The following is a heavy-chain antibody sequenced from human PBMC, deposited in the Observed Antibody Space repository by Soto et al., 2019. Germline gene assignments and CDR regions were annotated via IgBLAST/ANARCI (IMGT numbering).Heavy chain of an antibody. D-gene: IGHD3-9*01. J-gene: IGHJ6*02. CDR1: GGSFSGYY. CDR3: ARGYDILTGYYPNYYYGMDV. CDR2: INHSGST. V-gene: IGHV4-34*01. Sequence: SETLSLTCAVYGGSFSGYYWSWIRQPPGKGLEWIGEINHSGSTNYNPSLKSRVTISVDTSKNQFSLKLSSVTAADTAVYYCARGYDILTGYYPNYYYGMDVWGQGTKVTVSS.